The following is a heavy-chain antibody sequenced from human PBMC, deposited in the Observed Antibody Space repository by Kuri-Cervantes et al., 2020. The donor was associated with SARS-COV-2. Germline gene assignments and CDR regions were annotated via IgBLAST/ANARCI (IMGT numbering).Heavy chain of an antibody. CDR1: GYSISSGYY. CDR2: IYYSGST. Sequence: GSLRLSCTVSGYSISSGYYWGWIRQPPGKGLEWIGYIYYSGSTNYNPSLKSRVTISVDTSKNQFSLKLSSVTAADTAVYYCARVVPAAISFFDIWGQGTMVTVSS. V-gene: IGHV4-61*05. CDR3: ARVVPAAISFFDI. D-gene: IGHD2-2*01. J-gene: IGHJ3*02.